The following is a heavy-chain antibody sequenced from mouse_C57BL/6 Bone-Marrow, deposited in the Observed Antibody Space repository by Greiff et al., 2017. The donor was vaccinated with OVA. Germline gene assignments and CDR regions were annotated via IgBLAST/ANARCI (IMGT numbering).Heavy chain of an antibody. D-gene: IGHD2-4*01. CDR1: GYTFTSYG. V-gene: IGHV1-81*01. CDR2: IYPRRGNT. J-gene: IGHJ4*01. Sequence: VQLQQSGAELARPGASVKLSCKASGYTFTSYGISWVKQRTGKGLEWIGEIYPRRGNTYYNEKFKGQATLTADKSSSTAYMELRSLTSEDSAVYFCARVRLGNYDYDGDAMDYWGQGTSVTVSS. CDR3: ARVRLGNYDYDGDAMDY.